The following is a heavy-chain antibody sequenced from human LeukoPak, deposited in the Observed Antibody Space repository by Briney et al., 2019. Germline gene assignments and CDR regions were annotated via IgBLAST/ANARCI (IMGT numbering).Heavy chain of an antibody. J-gene: IGHJ4*02. CDR1: GFTFSSYG. CDR3: ARGGPYSGSVTDFDF. D-gene: IGHD1-26*01. Sequence: GRSLRLSCAASGFTFSSYGMHWVRQAPGKGLEWVAVISHDGSNKYYADSVKGRFTISGDNSKNTLYLQMNSLRVEDTAVYYCARGGPYSGSVTDFDFWGQGTLVTVSS. CDR2: ISHDGSNK. V-gene: IGHV3-30*06.